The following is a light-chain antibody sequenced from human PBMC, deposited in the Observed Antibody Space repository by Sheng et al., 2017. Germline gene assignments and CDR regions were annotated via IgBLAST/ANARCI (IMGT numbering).Light chain of an antibody. J-gene: IGKJ1*01. V-gene: IGKV3-20*01. CDR1: HNVGRN. CDR2: GAS. CDR3: QQYGSSPT. Sequence: VLTQSPATLSVSPGERATLSCRASHNVGRNLAWYQQKPGQAPRLLIYGASTRAAGIPDRFIGSGSGTDFTLTITRLEPEDFAVYYCQQYGSSPTFGQGTKVEIK.